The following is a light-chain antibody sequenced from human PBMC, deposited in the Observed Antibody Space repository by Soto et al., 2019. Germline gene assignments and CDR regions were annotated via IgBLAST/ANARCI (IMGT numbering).Light chain of an antibody. V-gene: IGLV2-14*01. CDR2: EVS. Sequence: QSALTQPASVSGSPGRSITISCTGTSSDVGGYSYVSWYQQHPGKTPKLMIYEVSNRPSGVSHRFSGSKSGNTASLTISGLQTEDEADYYCSSFSSITREVFGGGTNLTVL. CDR1: SSDVGGYSY. CDR3: SSFSSITREV. J-gene: IGLJ2*01.